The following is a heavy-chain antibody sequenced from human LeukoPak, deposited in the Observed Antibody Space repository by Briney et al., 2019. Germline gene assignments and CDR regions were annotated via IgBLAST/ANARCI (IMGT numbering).Heavy chain of an antibody. D-gene: IGHD1-26*01. J-gene: IGHJ4*02. V-gene: IGHV4-59*01. CDR3: ARDRYGGPGYFDY. CDR1: GGSISSYY. Sequence: KPSETLSLTCTVSGGSISSYYWSWIPQPPGKGLDWIGYIYYSGSTNYNPSLKSRVTISVDTSKNQFSLKLSSVTAADTAVYYCARDRYGGPGYFDYWGQGTLVTVSS. CDR2: IYYSGST.